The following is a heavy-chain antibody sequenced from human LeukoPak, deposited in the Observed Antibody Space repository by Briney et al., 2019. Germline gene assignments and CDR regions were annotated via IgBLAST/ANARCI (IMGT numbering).Heavy chain of an antibody. CDR3: ATHRSPKGGVFDI. V-gene: IGHV4-59*01. CDR2: VYYSGTT. CDR1: GGSLSPFY. D-gene: IGHD2-8*02. Sequence: SESLSLTCTVSGGSLSPFYSSCMRQPPGKGLEGVGYVYYSGTTNYNSSLKSRVTISRDTSKNQFSLKLNSVTAADTAVYYCATHRSPKGGVFDIWGQATMVTVCS. J-gene: IGHJ3*02.